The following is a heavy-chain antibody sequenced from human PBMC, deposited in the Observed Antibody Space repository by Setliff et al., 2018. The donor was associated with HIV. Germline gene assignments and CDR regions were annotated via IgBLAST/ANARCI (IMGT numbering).Heavy chain of an antibody. D-gene: IGHD3-22*01. J-gene: IGHJ6*03. CDR2: IIPIFGTT. CDR3: ARGRNYDSSGYGDYYYYMDV. V-gene: IGHV1-69*13. CDR1: GGTFSSYP. Sequence: SVKVSCKASGGTFSSYPISWVRQAPGQGLEWMGGIIPIFGTTHYAPKFQGRVTVTADESTSTAYMQLSSLRSDDTTVYYCARGRNYDSSGYGDYYYYMDVWGKGTTVTVSS.